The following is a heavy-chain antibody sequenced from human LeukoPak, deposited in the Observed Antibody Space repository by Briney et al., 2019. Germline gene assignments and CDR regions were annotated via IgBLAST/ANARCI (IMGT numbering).Heavy chain of an antibody. D-gene: IGHD3-10*01. CDR3: AREKYYYGSGSYYIYQNYYYYGMDV. CDR2: IWYDGSNK. J-gene: IGHJ6*02. V-gene: IGHV3-33*01. Sequence: GGSLRLSCAASGFTFSSYGMHWVRQAPGKGLEWVAVIWYDGSNKYYAGSVKGRFTISRDNSKNTLYLQMNSLRAEDTAVYYCAREKYYYGSGSYYIYQNYYYYGMDVWGQGTTVTVSS. CDR1: GFTFSSYG.